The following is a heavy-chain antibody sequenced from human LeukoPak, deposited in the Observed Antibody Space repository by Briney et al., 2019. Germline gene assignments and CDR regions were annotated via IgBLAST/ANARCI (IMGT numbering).Heavy chain of an antibody. CDR1: GGTFSSYA. CDR3: AKDQKWGAADYYFDS. D-gene: IGHD6-13*01. V-gene: IGHV3-30*18. CDR2: ISTDGKDK. Sequence: SCKASGGTFSSYAMHWVRQAPGKGLEWVTVISTDGKDKKYADSVKGRFAISRDNSKNTLDLQMNSLRAEDTAVYYCAKDQKWGAADYYFDSWGQGTLVTVSS. J-gene: IGHJ4*02.